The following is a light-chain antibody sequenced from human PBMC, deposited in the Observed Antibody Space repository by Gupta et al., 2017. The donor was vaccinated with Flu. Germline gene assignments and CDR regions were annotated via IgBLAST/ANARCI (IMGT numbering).Light chain of an antibody. CDR3: QQYETSPLT. CDR1: QSVRSSH. CDR2: GAS. J-gene: IGKJ4*01. Sequence: GTLSLSPGERATLSCRASQSVRSSHLVWYQQRPGQAPRLLIYGASSRATGIPDRFSGSGSGTDFTLTISTLEPEDFAVYYCQQYETSPLTFGGGTKVEIK. V-gene: IGKV3-20*01.